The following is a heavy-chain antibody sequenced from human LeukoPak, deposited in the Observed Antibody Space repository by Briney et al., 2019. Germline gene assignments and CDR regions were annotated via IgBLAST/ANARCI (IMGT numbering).Heavy chain of an antibody. CDR1: GYTFTSYG. CDR2: ISAYNGNT. Sequence: ASVKVSCKASGYTFTSYGISWVRQAPGQGLEWMGWISAYNGNTNYEQKLQGRVTMTTDTSTSTAYMELRSLRSDDAAVYYCARPRSYVWGSYRFIFDYWGQGTLVTVS. J-gene: IGHJ4*02. D-gene: IGHD3-16*02. V-gene: IGHV1-18*01. CDR3: ARPRSYVWGSYRFIFDY.